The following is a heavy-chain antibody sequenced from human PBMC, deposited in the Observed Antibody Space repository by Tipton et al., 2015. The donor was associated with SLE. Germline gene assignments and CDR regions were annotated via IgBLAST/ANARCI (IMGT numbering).Heavy chain of an antibody. CDR1: GGSISSNSYY. CDR3: ARRGGGLRVVVVAATRGSSAFDI. J-gene: IGHJ3*02. V-gene: IGHV4-39*07. D-gene: IGHD2-15*01. Sequence: TLSLTCTVSGGSISSNSYYWGWIRQPPGKGLEWIGSIYYSGSTYCNPSLKSRVTISVDTSKNQFSLKLTSVTAADTAVYYCARRGGGLRVVVVAATRGSSAFDIWGQGTMVTDSS. CDR2: IYYSGST.